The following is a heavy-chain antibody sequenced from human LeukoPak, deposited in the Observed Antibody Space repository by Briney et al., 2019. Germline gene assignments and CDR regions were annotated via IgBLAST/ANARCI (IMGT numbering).Heavy chain of an antibody. CDR2: IKSKTDGGTT. CDR3: TTSYYGDYIDY. D-gene: IGHD4-17*01. CDR1: GFTFSNAW. J-gene: IGHJ4*02. Sequence: GGPLRLSCAASGFTFSNAWMSWVRQAPGKGLEWVGRIKSKTDGGTTDYAAPVKGRFTISRDDSKNTLYLQMNSLKTEDTAVYYCTTSYYGDYIDYWGQGTLVTVSP. V-gene: IGHV3-15*01.